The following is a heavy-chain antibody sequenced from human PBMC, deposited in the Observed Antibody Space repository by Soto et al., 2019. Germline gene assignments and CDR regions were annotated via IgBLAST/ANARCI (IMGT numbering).Heavy chain of an antibody. D-gene: IGHD6-19*01. CDR3: SRDWGSGWYSSPAY. Sequence: QVQLVQSGPEVKKPGSSVKVSCKATGGTLSSYTVTWVRQAPGQGLEWVGGIIPMFAIPNYAQKFQGRVIISADESTSTAYMELSGLKSQDTAVYYCSRDWGSGWYSSPAYWGQGTLVTVSS. CDR1: GGTLSSYT. V-gene: IGHV1-69*01. J-gene: IGHJ4*02. CDR2: IIPMFAIP.